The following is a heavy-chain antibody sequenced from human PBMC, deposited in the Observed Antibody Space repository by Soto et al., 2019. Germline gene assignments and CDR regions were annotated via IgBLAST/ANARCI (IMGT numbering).Heavy chain of an antibody. V-gene: IGHV4-39*01. CDR3: ARIYYDSVFDY. CDR2: IFYSGST. Sequence: SETLSLTCTVSSGSISSMIYSWDWIRQPPGKGLEWIGSIFYSGSTYYNPSLKSRVTISVDTSKNQFSLTLTSVTAADTAVYYCARIYYDSVFDYWGQGTLVTVSS. D-gene: IGHD3-22*01. CDR1: SGSISSMIYS. J-gene: IGHJ4*02.